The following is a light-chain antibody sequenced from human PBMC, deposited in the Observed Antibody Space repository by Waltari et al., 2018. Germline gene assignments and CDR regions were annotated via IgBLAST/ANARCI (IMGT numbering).Light chain of an antibody. J-gene: IGLJ1*01. V-gene: IGLV2-23*02. CDR1: RIDVETYKL. Sequence: QSALTQPASVSGSPGQSITLSCTGSRIDVETYKLVSWYQQNPGKAPKLIIYEVNKRPSGVSYRFSGSKSGNTASLTISGLQADDEADYYCCSYAGTSIYVFGTGTKVTV. CDR3: CSYAGTSIYV. CDR2: EVN.